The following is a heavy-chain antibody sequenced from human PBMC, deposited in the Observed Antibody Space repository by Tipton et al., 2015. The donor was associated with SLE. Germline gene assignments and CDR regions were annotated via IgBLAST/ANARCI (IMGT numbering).Heavy chain of an antibody. V-gene: IGHV1-18*01. CDR3: ARGDDYGGNMDY. CDR2: ISAYNGVT. CDR1: GYTFSRYG. J-gene: IGHJ4*02. D-gene: IGHD4-23*01. Sequence: QGQLVQSGAEVKKPGASVKVSCKASGYTFSRYGFSWVRQAPGQGLEWMGWISAYNGVTKYAQNLQGRVTMTTDTSTTTANMELRSLRSDDTAVYYCARGDDYGGNMDYWGRGTLLTVSS.